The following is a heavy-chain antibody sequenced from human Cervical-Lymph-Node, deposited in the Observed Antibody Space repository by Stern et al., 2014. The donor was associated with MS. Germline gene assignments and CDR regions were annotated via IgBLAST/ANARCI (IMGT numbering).Heavy chain of an antibody. Sequence: VQLVESGGGVVQLGRSLRLSCAASGFTFSSYCMHWVRQAPGKELEWVAVIWYDGSNKYYADSVKGRFTISRDNYNTMLYLQMNSLRAEDTAVYYCARDRHDLGYCSGGSCYLPDYWGQGTLVTVSS. V-gene: IGHV3-33*01. J-gene: IGHJ4*02. CDR2: IWYDGSNK. D-gene: IGHD2-15*01. CDR1: GFTFSSYC. CDR3: ARDRHDLGYCSGGSCYLPDY.